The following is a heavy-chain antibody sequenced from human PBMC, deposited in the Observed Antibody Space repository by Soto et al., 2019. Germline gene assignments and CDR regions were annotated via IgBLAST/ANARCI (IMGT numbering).Heavy chain of an antibody. CDR1: GFTFSTYW. CDR3: ARDGTDDAFDI. J-gene: IGHJ3*02. Sequence: EVQLVESGGGLVQPGGSLRLSCADSGFTFSTYWMSWVRQAPGKGLEWVAKIKQDGSEKFYVNSVEGRFTISRDSTKNSLYLQMNSLRAADTAVYYCARDGTDDAFDIWGQGTMVTVSS. V-gene: IGHV3-7*03. CDR2: IKQDGSEK.